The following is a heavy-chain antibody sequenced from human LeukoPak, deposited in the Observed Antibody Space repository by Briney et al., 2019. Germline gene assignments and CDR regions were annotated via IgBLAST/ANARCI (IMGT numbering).Heavy chain of an antibody. CDR1: GGSISSSSYY. J-gene: IGHJ4*02. CDR3: ARPLLLPYSSGWYPPGVVDY. D-gene: IGHD6-19*01. Sequence: PSETLSLTCTVSGGSISSSSYYWGWIRQPPGKGLEWIVSIYYSGSTYYNPSLKSRVTISVDTSKNQFSLKLSSVTAADTAVYYCARPLLLPYSSGWYPPGVVDYWGQGTLVTVSS. V-gene: IGHV4-39*01. CDR2: IYYSGST.